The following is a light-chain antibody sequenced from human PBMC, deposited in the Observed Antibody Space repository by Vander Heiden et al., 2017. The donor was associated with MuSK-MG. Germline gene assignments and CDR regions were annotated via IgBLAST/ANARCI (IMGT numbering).Light chain of an antibody. CDR2: AAS. Sequence: DIQLTQSPSFLSASVGDRVTITCRASQGISSYLAWYQQKPGKAPKLLIYAASTLQSGVPSRFSGSGSGTEFTLTIISLQPEDFATYYCQQLNSYPYTFGQWTKLEIK. CDR1: QGISSY. V-gene: IGKV1-9*01. CDR3: QQLNSYPYT. J-gene: IGKJ2*01.